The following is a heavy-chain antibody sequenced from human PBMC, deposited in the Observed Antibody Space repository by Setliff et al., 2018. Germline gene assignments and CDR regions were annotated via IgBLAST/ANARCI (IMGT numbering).Heavy chain of an antibody. CDR3: ARGLFTFGGEYYYYMDV. J-gene: IGHJ6*03. CDR2: IYANGNT. D-gene: IGHD3-16*01. CDR1: GDSMSFSY. V-gene: IGHV4-4*07. Sequence: SETLSLTCSVSGDSMSFSYWSWIRQPVGKGLEWIGRIYANGNTNYNSSLKSRVTMSVDTSKNQFSLKLSSVTAADTAVYYCARGLFTFGGEYYYYMDVWGKGTTVTVSS.